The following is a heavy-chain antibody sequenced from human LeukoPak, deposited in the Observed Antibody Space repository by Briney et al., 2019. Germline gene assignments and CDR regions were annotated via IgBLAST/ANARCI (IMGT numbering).Heavy chain of an antibody. D-gene: IGHD4-17*01. CDR1: GGSISSYY. CDR3: ARGTKYGPLDY. V-gene: IGHV4-59*01. Sequence: PSETLSLTCTVPGGSISSYYWSWIRQPPGKGLEWIGYIYYSGSTNYNPSLKSRVTISVDTSKNQFSLKLSSVTAADTAVYYCARGTKYGPLDYWGQGTLVTVSS. J-gene: IGHJ4*02. CDR2: IYYSGST.